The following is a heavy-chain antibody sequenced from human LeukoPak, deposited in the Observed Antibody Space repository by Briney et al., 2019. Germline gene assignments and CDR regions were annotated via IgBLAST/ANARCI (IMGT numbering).Heavy chain of an antibody. CDR1: GFTFSSYA. J-gene: IGHJ4*02. D-gene: IGHD3-10*01. CDR3: VRDVGAVRGEVYFDY. CDR2: ITGSGPYM. Sequence: GGSLRLSCAASGFTFSSYAMSWVRQAPGKGLEWVSSITGSGPYMLYADSVKHRFTISRDNTKNLLYLEMNSVRVEDTAMYFCVRDVGAVRGEVYFDYWGQGTLVTVSS. V-gene: IGHV3-21*06.